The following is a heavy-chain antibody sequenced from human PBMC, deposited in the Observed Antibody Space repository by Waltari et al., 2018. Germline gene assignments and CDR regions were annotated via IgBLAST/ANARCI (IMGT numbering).Heavy chain of an antibody. Sequence: QDQLQESGPGLVKPSETLSLTCTVSGDSIKNYYWSWIRQPAGKGLEWIGRIYTSGNTNYNPSLKSRVSMSVDLSKNQISLKLTSITAADTAVYFCARNRLAKYYFDYWGQGMLVTVSS. CDR2: IYTSGNT. V-gene: IGHV4-4*07. CDR1: GDSIKNYY. CDR3: ARNRLAKYYFDY. J-gene: IGHJ4*02.